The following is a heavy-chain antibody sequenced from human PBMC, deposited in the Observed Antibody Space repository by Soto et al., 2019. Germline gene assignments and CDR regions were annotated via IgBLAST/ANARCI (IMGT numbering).Heavy chain of an antibody. V-gene: IGHV3-48*01. J-gene: IGHJ4*02. CDR1: GFTFSSYS. CDR3: ARTYYYGSGSYPFDY. Sequence: PGGSLRLSCAASGFTFSSYSMNWVRQAPGKGLEWVSYISSSSSSKYYADSVKGRFTISRDNAENSLYLQMNSLRVEDTAVYYCARTYYYGSGSYPFDYWGQGTLVTVS. CDR2: ISSSSSSK. D-gene: IGHD3-10*01.